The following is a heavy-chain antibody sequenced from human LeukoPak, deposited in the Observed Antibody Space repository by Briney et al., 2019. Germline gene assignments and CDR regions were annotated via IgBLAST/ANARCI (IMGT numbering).Heavy chain of an antibody. CDR3: AKAQTSAWYTWFPNWFDP. J-gene: IGHJ5*02. CDR2: ISGSGGDT. D-gene: IGHD6-19*01. Sequence: GGSLRLSCTASGFTFSNHAMTWVRQAPGEGLEWVSGISGSGGDTYYADSEKGRFTISRDNSKNTLFLEMNSLRAEDTAVYYCAKAQTSAWYTWFPNWFDPWGQGTLVTVSS. V-gene: IGHV3-23*01. CDR1: GFTFSNHA.